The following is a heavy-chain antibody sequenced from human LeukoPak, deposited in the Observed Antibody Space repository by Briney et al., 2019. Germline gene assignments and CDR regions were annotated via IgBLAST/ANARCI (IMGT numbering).Heavy chain of an antibody. CDR3: ASYYDFWSGYPYFDY. Sequence: GGSLRLSCAASGFTFSSYTMHWVRQAPGKGLEWVAVISYDGSNKYYADSVKGRFTISRDNSKNTLYLQMNSLRAEDTAVYYCASYYDFWSGYPYFDYWGQGTLVTVSS. CDR2: ISYDGSNK. V-gene: IGHV3-30-3*01. J-gene: IGHJ4*02. D-gene: IGHD3-3*01. CDR1: GFTFSSYT.